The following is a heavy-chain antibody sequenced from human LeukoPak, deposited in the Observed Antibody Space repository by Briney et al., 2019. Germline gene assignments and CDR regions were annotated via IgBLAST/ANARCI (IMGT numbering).Heavy chain of an antibody. CDR2: IYYSGST. D-gene: IGHD4-23*01. CDR1: GGSISSSSYY. Sequence: SETLSLTCTVSGGSISSSSYYWGWIRQPPGKGQEWIGSIYYSGSTYYNPSLKSRVTISVDTSKNQFSLKLSSVTAADTAVYYCASPNYGGIDYWGQGTLVTVSS. J-gene: IGHJ4*02. V-gene: IGHV4-39*01. CDR3: ASPNYGGIDY.